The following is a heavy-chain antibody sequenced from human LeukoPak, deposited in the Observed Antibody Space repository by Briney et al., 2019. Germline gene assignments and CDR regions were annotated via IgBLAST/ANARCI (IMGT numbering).Heavy chain of an antibody. CDR3: ARSNRRDGYNSAFDI. D-gene: IGHD5-24*01. V-gene: IGHV4-39*07. Sequence: SETLSLTCTVSGGSISSSSYYWGWIRQPPGKGLEWIGSIYYSGSTYYNPSLKSRVTISVDTSKNQFSLKLSSVTAADTAVYYCARSNRRDGYNSAFDIWGQGTMVTVSS. CDR1: GGSISSSSYY. CDR2: IYYSGST. J-gene: IGHJ3*02.